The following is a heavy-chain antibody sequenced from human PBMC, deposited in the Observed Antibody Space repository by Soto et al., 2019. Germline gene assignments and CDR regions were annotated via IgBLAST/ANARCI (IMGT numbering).Heavy chain of an antibody. Sequence: QLQLQESGSGLVKPSQTLSLTCAVSGGSINTATHSWSWIRQPPGKGLEWIGYIYHSGSTYYNPSVRSRGTMSIDKSNHPFSRRLSSVTAADTAVYYGARGGGVTTTGDDYWGQGILVTVSS. CDR3: ARGGGVTTTGDDY. CDR1: GGSINTATHS. CDR2: IYHSGST. D-gene: IGHD4-4*01. V-gene: IGHV4-30-2*01. J-gene: IGHJ4*02.